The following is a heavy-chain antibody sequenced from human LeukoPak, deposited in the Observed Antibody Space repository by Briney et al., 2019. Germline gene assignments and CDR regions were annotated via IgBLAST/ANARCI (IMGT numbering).Heavy chain of an antibody. CDR3: AKGLQAGGSTIGKVLDY. CDR2: IDWNSGYI. D-gene: IGHD3-3*01. V-gene: IGHV3-9*01. CDR1: GYSFDDYA. Sequence: GGSLRLSCAASGYSFDDYAMHWVRQVPGNGLEWVSGIDWNSGYIGYADSVKGRFIISRDNSKNSVYLQLNSLRGEDTALYYCAKGLQAGGSTIGKVLDYWGQGTLVTVSP. J-gene: IGHJ4*02.